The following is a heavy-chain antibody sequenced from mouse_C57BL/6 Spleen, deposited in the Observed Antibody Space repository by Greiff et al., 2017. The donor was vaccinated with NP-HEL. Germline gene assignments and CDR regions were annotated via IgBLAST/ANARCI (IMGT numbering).Heavy chain of an antibody. J-gene: IGHJ1*03. CDR1: GFTFSDYG. V-gene: IGHV5-17*01. CDR2: ISSGSSTI. D-gene: IGHD2-4*01. Sequence: VQLQQSGGGLVKPGGSLKLSCAASGFTFSDYGMHWVRQAPEKGLEWVAYISSGSSTIYYADTVKGRFTISRDNAKNTLFLQMTSLRSEDTAMYYCARGVYYDYDRYWYFDVWGTGTTVTVSS. CDR3: ARGVYYDYDRYWYFDV.